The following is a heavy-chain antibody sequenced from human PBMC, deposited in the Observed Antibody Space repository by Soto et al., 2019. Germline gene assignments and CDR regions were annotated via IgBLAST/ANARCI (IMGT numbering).Heavy chain of an antibody. CDR3: ARDRIWYYYVSSGYLDAFDI. Sequence: SVKVSCKASGSTFSSYAMSWVRQAPGQGLEWMGGIIPIFGTANYAQKFQGRVTITADESTSTAYMELSSLRSEDTAVYYCARDRIWYYYVSSGYLDAFDIRGQGTMVTGSS. CDR1: GSTFSSYA. CDR2: IIPIFGTA. D-gene: IGHD3-22*01. J-gene: IGHJ3*02. V-gene: IGHV1-69*13.